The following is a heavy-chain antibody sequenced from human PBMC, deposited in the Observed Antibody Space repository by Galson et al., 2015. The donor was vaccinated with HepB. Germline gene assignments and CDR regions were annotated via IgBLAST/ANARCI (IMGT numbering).Heavy chain of an antibody. CDR2: IIPIFGTA. CDR1: GGTFSSYA. CDR3: ASLPMYYYDSSGPTHPYYDYLDV. V-gene: IGHV1-69*13. D-gene: IGHD3-22*01. Sequence: SVKVSCKASGGTFSSYAISWVRQAPGQGLEWMGGIIPIFGTANYAQKFQGRVTITADESTSTAYMELSSLRSEDTAVYYCASLPMYYYDSSGPTHPYYDYLDVWGKGTTVTVSS. J-gene: IGHJ6*03.